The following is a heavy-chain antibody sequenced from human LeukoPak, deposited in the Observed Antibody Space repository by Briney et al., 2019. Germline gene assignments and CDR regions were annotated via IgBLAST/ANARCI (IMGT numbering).Heavy chain of an antibody. D-gene: IGHD2-2*01. V-gene: IGHV3-23*01. CDR2: ISGSGGST. Sequence: GGSLRLSCAASGFTLSSYAMGWVRQAPGKGLEWVSAISGSGGSTYYADSVKGRFTISRDNSKNTLYLQMNSLRAEDTAVYYCAKARGYCSSTSCYDYYFDYWGQGTLVTVSS. CDR3: AKARGYCSSTSCYDYYFDY. CDR1: GFTLSSYA. J-gene: IGHJ4*02.